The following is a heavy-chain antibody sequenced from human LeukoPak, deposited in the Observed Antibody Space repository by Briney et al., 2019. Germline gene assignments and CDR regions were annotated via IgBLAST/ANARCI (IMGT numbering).Heavy chain of an antibody. J-gene: IGHJ4*02. Sequence: SETLSLTCAVYGGSFSGYYWSWIRQPPGKGLEWIGEINHSGSTNYNPSLKSRVTISVDTSKNQFSLKLSSVTAADTAVYYCARWQLGGGDYFDYWGQGTLVTVSS. V-gene: IGHV4-34*01. CDR3: ARWQLGGGDYFDY. CDR2: INHSGST. CDR1: GGSFSGYY. D-gene: IGHD3-16*01.